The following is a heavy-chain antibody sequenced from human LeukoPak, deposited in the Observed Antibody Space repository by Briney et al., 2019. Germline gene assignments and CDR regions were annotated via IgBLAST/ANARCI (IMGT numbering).Heavy chain of an antibody. D-gene: IGHD3-9*01. CDR3: AKDKGWRIFFVQPHSYFDY. Sequence: GGSLRLSCAASGFTFDDYAMHWVRQAPGKGLEWVSGISWNSGSIGYADSVKGRFTISRDNAENSLYLQMNSLRAEDTALYYFAKDKGWRIFFVQPHSYFDYWGQGTLVTVSS. CDR2: ISWNSGSI. V-gene: IGHV3-9*01. CDR1: GFTFDDYA. J-gene: IGHJ4*02.